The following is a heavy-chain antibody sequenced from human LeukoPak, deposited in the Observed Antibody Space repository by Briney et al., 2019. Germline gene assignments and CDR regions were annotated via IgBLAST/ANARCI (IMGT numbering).Heavy chain of an antibody. V-gene: IGHV3-21*01. CDR1: GFTFSSYS. Sequence: GSLRLSCAASGFTFSSYSMNWVRQAPGKGLEWVSSISSSSSYIYYADSVKGRSTISRDNAKNSLYLQMNSLRAEDTAVYYCAREVGATLFDYWGQGTLVTVSS. CDR3: AREVGATLFDY. CDR2: ISSSSSYI. J-gene: IGHJ4*02. D-gene: IGHD1-26*01.